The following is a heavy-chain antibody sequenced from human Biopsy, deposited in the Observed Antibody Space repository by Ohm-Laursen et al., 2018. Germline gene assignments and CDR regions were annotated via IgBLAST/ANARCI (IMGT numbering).Heavy chain of an antibody. D-gene: IGHD6-19*01. CDR3: ALQSVAQMKNFDY. CDR1: GFSFTGYY. Sequence: GASVKVPCKASGFSFTGYYIHWVRQAPGQGLEWMGWISPKSGGTNYAQKFQGNITMTKNTSMSTAYMEMSRLRSDDTAVYYCALQSVAQMKNFDYWGQGTLVTVSS. V-gene: IGHV1-2*02. CDR2: ISPKSGGT. J-gene: IGHJ4*02.